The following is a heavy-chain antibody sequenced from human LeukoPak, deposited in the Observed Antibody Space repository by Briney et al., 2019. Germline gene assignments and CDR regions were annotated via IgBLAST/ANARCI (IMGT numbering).Heavy chain of an antibody. CDR1: GGSISTYY. Sequence: SETLSLTCTVSGGSISTYYWSWIRQPAGKGLEWIGRIYSSGSTTYNPSLKSQVTMSVDTSKNQFSLKLSSVTAADTAVYYCARLRSGYDYVWGSYRSWPLLDYWGQGTLVTVSS. D-gene: IGHD3-16*02. J-gene: IGHJ4*02. CDR2: IYSSGST. V-gene: IGHV4-4*07. CDR3: ARLRSGYDYVWGSYRSWPLLDY.